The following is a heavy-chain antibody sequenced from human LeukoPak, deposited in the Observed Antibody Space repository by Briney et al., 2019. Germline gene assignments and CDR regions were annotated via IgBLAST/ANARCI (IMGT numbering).Heavy chain of an antibody. V-gene: IGHV3-21*01. D-gene: IGHD6-13*01. CDR3: ARELYSSSWYYGMDV. CDR1: GFTFSSYS. CDR2: ISSSSSYI. Sequence: GGSLRLSCAASGFTFSSYSMNWVRQTPGKGLEWVSSISSSSSYIYYADSVKGRFTISRDNAKNSLYLQMNSLRAEDTAVYYCARELYSSSWYYGMDVWGQGTTVTVSS. J-gene: IGHJ6*02.